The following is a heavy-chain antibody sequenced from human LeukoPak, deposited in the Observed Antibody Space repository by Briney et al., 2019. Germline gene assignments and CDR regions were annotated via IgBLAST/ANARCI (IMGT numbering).Heavy chain of an antibody. D-gene: IGHD6-13*01. CDR3: AKDRSWAGDY. CDR2: ISYDGSNK. Sequence: GRSLILSCAASGFTFSSYGMHWVRQAPGKGLEWVAVISYDGSNKYYADSVKGRFTISRDNSKNTLYLQMNSLRAEDTAVYYCAKDRSWAGDYWGQGTLVTVSS. V-gene: IGHV3-30*18. CDR1: GFTFSSYG. J-gene: IGHJ4*02.